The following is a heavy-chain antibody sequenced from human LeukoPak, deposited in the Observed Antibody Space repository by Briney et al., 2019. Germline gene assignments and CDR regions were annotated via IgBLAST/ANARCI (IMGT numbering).Heavy chain of an antibody. V-gene: IGHV4-34*01. CDR1: GGSFSGYY. J-gene: IGHJ5*02. CDR3: ARKTYYYGSGSYVRFDP. D-gene: IGHD3-10*01. Sequence: PSETLSLTCAVYGGSFSGYYWSWIRQPPGKGLEWIGEINHSGSTNYNPSLKSRVTISVDTSKNQFSLKLSSVTAADTAVYYCARKTYYYGSGSYVRFDPWGQGTLVTVSS. CDR2: INHSGST.